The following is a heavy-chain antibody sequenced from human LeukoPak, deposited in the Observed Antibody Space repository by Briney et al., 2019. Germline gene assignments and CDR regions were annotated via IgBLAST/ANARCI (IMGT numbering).Heavy chain of an antibody. Sequence: GASVKVSCKTSGYTITSYYMHWVRQAPGQGLEWMGIINPSGGSTSYTQKFQGRVTMTRDTSTSTVYMELSSLTSEDTVVYYCARVSSGSTFDYWGQGTLVTVSS. J-gene: IGHJ4*02. CDR3: ARVSSGSTFDY. CDR2: INPSGGST. CDR1: GYTITSYY. D-gene: IGHD1-26*01. V-gene: IGHV1-46*01.